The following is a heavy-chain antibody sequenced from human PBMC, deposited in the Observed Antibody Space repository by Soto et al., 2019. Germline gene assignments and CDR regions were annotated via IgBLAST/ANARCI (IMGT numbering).Heavy chain of an antibody. CDR1: GFTFSSYA. J-gene: IGHJ6*02. CDR3: AKKRRYYYGMDV. V-gene: IGHV3-23*01. Sequence: VVSLRLSCAASGFTFSSYAMSWVRQAPGKGLEWVSAISGSGGSTYYADSVKGRFTISRDNSKNTLYLQMNSLRAEDTAVYYCAKKRRYYYGMDVWGQGTTVTVSS. CDR2: ISGSGGST.